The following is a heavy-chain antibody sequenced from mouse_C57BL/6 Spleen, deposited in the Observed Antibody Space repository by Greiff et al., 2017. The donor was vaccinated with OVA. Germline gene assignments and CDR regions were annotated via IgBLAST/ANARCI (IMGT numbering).Heavy chain of an antibody. Sequence: QVQPQQSGAELARPGASVKMFCKASGHTFTSYMMHRVKQRPGQGLEWIGNINPSSGYTKYNQKFKDKATLTADKSSSTAYMQLSSLTSEDSAVYYCARSDYDGSWFAYWGQGTLVTVSA. D-gene: IGHD2-4*01. CDR2: INPSSGYT. V-gene: IGHV1-4*01. CDR3: ARSDYDGSWFAY. J-gene: IGHJ3*01. CDR1: GHTFTSYM.